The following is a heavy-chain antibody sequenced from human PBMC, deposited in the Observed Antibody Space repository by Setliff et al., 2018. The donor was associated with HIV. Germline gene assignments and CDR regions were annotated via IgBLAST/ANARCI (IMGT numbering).Heavy chain of an antibody. CDR3: ARGRWYSSSWYEY. D-gene: IGHD6-13*01. V-gene: IGHV4-39*07. J-gene: IGHJ4*02. CDR2: VYYSGNT. Sequence: SETLSLTCTVSGGSISSGGYYWSWIRQHPGKGLEWIGTVYYSGNTYYSPSLKSRVTIFVDTSKNQFSLRLNSVTAADTAVYYCARGRWYSSSWYEYWGQGTLVTVSS. CDR1: GGSISSGGYY.